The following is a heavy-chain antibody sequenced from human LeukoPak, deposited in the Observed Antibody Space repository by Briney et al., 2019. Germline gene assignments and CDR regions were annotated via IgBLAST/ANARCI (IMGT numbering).Heavy chain of an antibody. CDR1: GDSISSYY. CDR3: ARETVVVPAAKWFDP. V-gene: IGHV4-59*01. CDR2: IYYSGST. Sequence: SETLSLTCTVSGDSISSYYWSWIRQPPGKGLEWIGYIYYSGSTNYNPSLKSRVTISVDTSKNQFSLKLSSVTAADTAVYYCARETVVVPAAKWFDPWGQGTLVTVSS. J-gene: IGHJ5*02. D-gene: IGHD2-2*01.